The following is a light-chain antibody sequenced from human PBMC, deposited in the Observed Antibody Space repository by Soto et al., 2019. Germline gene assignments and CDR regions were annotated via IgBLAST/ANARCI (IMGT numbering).Light chain of an antibody. CDR3: SSYAGRNSYV. J-gene: IGLJ1*01. CDR1: SSDFGVYNY. Sequence: QSALTQPASVSGSPGQSITISCTGTSSDFGVYNYVSWYQQHPGKAPKLMIYEVSKRPSGVPDRFSGSKSGNTASLTVSGLQAEDEADYYCSSYAGRNSYVFGTGTKLTVL. CDR2: EVS. V-gene: IGLV2-8*01.